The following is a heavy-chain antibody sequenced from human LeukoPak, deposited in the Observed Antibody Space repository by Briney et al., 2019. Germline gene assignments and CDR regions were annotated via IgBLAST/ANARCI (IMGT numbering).Heavy chain of an antibody. CDR1: GFIFSGYS. Sequence: PGGTLRLSCAASGFIFSGYSMNWVRQAPGKGLEWVSSICASDTYINYADSMKGRFTISGDNAKNSLYLQMNSLRAEDTAVYSCAREPSGGYCSSSSCSRYFQHWGRGTLVTVSS. D-gene: IGHD2-2*01. V-gene: IGHV3-21*01. J-gene: IGHJ1*01. CDR3: AREPSGGYCSSSSCSRYFQH. CDR2: ICASDTYI.